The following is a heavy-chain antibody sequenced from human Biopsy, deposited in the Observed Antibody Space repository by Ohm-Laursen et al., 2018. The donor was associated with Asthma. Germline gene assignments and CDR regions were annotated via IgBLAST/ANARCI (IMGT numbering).Heavy chain of an antibody. Sequence: ASVKVSCKPLEGTFNTYVIGWVRQAPGQGLEWMGGINSVFGTTTYPQKFQDRVTVTADDSTSTVYMELGSLRSEDTAVYYCARKAGSCISRTCYSLDFWGQGTLVTVSS. V-gene: IGHV1-69*13. CDR3: ARKAGSCISRTCYSLDF. J-gene: IGHJ4*02. CDR2: INSVFGTT. D-gene: IGHD2-2*01. CDR1: EGTFNTYV.